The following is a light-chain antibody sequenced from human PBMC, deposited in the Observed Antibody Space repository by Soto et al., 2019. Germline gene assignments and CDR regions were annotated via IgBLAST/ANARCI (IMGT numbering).Light chain of an antibody. V-gene: IGKV3-15*01. Sequence: EVVMTQSPATLSVSPGERATLSCRASQSVGSKLAWYQQKPGQAPRLLLFDAFTRATGTPARFSGSGSGTEFTLFISSLQSEDFAVYYCQQYNNWPPLTFGGGTKVEI. CDR1: QSVGSK. CDR2: DAF. CDR3: QQYNNWPPLT. J-gene: IGKJ4*01.